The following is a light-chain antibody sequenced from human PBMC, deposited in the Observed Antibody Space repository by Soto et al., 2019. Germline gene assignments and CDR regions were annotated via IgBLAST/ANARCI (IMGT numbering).Light chain of an antibody. J-gene: IGLJ3*02. CDR3: CSYAGTYNFWV. V-gene: IGLV2-11*01. CDR2: DVS. CDR1: NSDIGGYNY. Sequence: QSALTQPRSVSGSPGQSVTISCTGTNSDIGGYNYVSWYQQHPGKAPKVMIYDVSRRPSGVPDRFSGSKSDNTASLTISGLQAEDEADYYCCSYAGTYNFWVFGGGTKLTVL.